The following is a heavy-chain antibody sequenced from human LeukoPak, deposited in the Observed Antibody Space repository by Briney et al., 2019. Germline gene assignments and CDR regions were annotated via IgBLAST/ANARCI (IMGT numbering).Heavy chain of an antibody. V-gene: IGHV3-48*04. J-gene: IGHJ3*02. CDR1: GFTFSSSS. D-gene: IGHD1-1*01. CDR3: ARGNDHDAFDI. CDR2: ISSSSSTI. Sequence: GGSLRLSCAASGFTFSSSSMNWVRQAPGKGLEWVSYISSSSSTIFYADSVKGRFTISRDNAKNSLYLQMNSLRAEDTAVYYCARGNDHDAFDIWGQGTMVTVSS.